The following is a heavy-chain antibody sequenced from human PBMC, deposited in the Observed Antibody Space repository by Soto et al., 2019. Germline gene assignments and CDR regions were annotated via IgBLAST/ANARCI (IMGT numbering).Heavy chain of an antibody. CDR2: IVAGSGNT. J-gene: IGHJ4*02. CDR3: AADPYYYDSSNYYSFDH. Sequence: ASVKVSCKASGFTLKSSAVQWVRQARGQRLEWIGWIVAGSGNTHFAQRFQERVTITRDMSTSTAYLELSSLRSEDTAVYYCAADPYYYDSSNYYSFDHWGQGTQVTVSS. D-gene: IGHD3-22*01. CDR1: GFTLKSSA. V-gene: IGHV1-58*01.